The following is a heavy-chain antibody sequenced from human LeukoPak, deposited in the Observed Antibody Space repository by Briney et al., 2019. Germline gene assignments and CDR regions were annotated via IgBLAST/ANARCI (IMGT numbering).Heavy chain of an antibody. D-gene: IGHD3-22*01. CDR2: IYYSGST. J-gene: IGHJ4*02. CDR1: GGSINSTNYY. Sequence: PSETLSLTCTVSGGSINSTNYYWGWIRQPPGKGLEWIGSIYYSGSTYYNPSLRSRVTISVDTSKNQLSLKLTSVTAADTAVYYCARLDSSGYYRPLDYWGQGTLVTVSS. V-gene: IGHV4-39*01. CDR3: ARLDSSGYYRPLDY.